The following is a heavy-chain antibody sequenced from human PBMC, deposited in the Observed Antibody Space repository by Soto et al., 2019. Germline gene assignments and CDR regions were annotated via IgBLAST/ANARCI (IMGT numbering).Heavy chain of an antibody. D-gene: IGHD3-22*01. CDR3: ASNNYYDSSGYKGMDV. CDR2: IYYSGST. J-gene: IGHJ6*02. Sequence: SETLSLTCTVSGGSISSYYWSWIRQPPGKGLEWIGYIYYSGSTNYNPSLKSRVTISVDTSKNQFSLKLSSVTAADTAVYYCASNNYYDSSGYKGMDVWGQGTTVTVSS. CDR1: GGSISSYY. V-gene: IGHV4-59*08.